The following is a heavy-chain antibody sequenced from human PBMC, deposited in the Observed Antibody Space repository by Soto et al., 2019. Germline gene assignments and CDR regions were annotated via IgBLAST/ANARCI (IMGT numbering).Heavy chain of an antibody. Sequence: GGSLRLSCAASGFTFSSYAMHWVRQAPGKGLEWVAVISYDGSNKYYADSVKGRFTISRDNSKNTLYLQMNSLRAEDTAVYYCARDQDIVVVPAARQSMAYYYYYGMDVWGQGTTVTVSS. D-gene: IGHD2-2*01. V-gene: IGHV3-30-3*01. CDR1: GFTFSSYA. J-gene: IGHJ6*02. CDR3: ARDQDIVVVPAARQSMAYYYYYGMDV. CDR2: ISYDGSNK.